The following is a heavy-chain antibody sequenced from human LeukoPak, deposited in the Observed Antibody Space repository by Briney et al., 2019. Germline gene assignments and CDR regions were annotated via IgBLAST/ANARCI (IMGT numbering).Heavy chain of an antibody. Sequence: QSGGSLRLSCAASGFTFSSYWMHWVRQAPGKGLVWVSRINSDGSSTSYADSVKGRFTISRDNAKNTLYLQMNSLRAEDTAVYYCARGEYYYDSSGYYHLDYWGQGILVTVSS. CDR2: INSDGSST. D-gene: IGHD3-22*01. CDR1: GFTFSSYW. CDR3: ARGEYYYDSSGYYHLDY. V-gene: IGHV3-74*01. J-gene: IGHJ4*02.